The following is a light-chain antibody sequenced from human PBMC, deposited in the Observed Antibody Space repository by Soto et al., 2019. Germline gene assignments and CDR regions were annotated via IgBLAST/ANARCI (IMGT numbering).Light chain of an antibody. CDR1: QTLSINS. J-gene: IGKJ3*01. Sequence: EIVLTQSPDTLSLSPGERATLFCRASQTLSINSLAWYQQKPGQAPRLLIDAASTRHTDIPDRFNGSGSGTDFALTINRLEPEDFAVYFCQQYDGAPLTFGPGTKVDVK. V-gene: IGKV3-20*01. CDR3: QQYDGAPLT. CDR2: AAS.